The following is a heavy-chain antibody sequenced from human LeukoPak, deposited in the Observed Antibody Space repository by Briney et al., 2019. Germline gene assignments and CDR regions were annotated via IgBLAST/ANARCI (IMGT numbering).Heavy chain of an antibody. CDR1: GFTFSSYA. CDR2: ISGSGDNT. V-gene: IGHV3-23*01. J-gene: IGHJ4*02. Sequence: GGSLRLSCAASGFTFSSYAMSWVRQAPGKGLEWVSGISGSGDNTYYADSVKGRFTISRDNSKNTLYVQANSLGTEDTAAYYCAKGSYYDSSGSFYFDYWGQGTLITVSS. CDR3: AKGSYYDSSGSFYFDY. D-gene: IGHD3-22*01.